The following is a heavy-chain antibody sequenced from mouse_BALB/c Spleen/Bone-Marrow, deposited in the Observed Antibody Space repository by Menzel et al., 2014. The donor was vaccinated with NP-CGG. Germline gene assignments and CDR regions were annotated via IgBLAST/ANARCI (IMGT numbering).Heavy chain of an antibody. D-gene: IGHD1-2*01. Sequence: SGPELVRPGVSVKISRKGFGYTFTGYAIHWVKQSHAKTLEWIGVISSYSGNTNYNQKFKGRATMTVDKSSSTAYMELARLTSEDSAIYYCASTAGTQYDYFAYWGQGTTLTVSS. V-gene: IGHV1-67*01. CDR2: ISSYSGNT. CDR3: ASTAGTQYDYFAY. CDR1: GYTFTGYA. J-gene: IGHJ2*01.